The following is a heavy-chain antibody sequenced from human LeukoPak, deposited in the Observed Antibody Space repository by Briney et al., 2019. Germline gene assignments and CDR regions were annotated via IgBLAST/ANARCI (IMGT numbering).Heavy chain of an antibody. CDR2: IGFGDDSA. D-gene: IGHD3-9*01. J-gene: IGHJ5*02. CDR1: GFTFNSYA. CDR3: AKDPTSVGGRHDWLLDS. V-gene: IGHV3-23*01. Sequence: GGSLRLSCAASGFTFNSYAMSWVRQAPGKGLEWVSTIGFGDDSAYYADSVKGRFTISRVNSKNTLYLQMNYLRAEDTAVYYCAKDPTSVGGRHDWLLDSWGQGTLVTVSS.